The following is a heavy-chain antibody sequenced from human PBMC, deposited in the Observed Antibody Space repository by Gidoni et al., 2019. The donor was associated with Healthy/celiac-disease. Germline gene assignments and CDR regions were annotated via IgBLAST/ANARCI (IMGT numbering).Heavy chain of an antibody. CDR1: GGTFSSDA. J-gene: IGHJ4*02. V-gene: IGHV1-69*09. Sequence: QVQLVQSGAEVKKPGSSVTVSCKASGGTFSSDAISWVRQAPGQGLEWMGRIIPILGIANYAQKFQGRVTITADKSTSTAYMELSSLRSEDTAVYYCARDRVTTVTTRFDYWGQGTLVTVSS. CDR2: IIPILGIA. D-gene: IGHD4-17*01. CDR3: ARDRVTTVTTRFDY.